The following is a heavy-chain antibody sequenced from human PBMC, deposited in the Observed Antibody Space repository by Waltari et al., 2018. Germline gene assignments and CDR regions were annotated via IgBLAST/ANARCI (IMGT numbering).Heavy chain of an antibody. CDR2: IYYSGST. V-gene: IGHV4-39*01. Sequence: QLQLQESGPGLVKPSETLSLTCTVSGGSISRNSYYWGWIRQPPGKGMEWIGNIYYSGSTYYNPSLKSRVTISVDTSKNQFSLKLSSMTAADTAIYYCAKTQWELLPLYYYYMDVWGKGTTVTVSS. J-gene: IGHJ6*03. D-gene: IGHD1-26*01. CDR3: AKTQWELLPLYYYYMDV. CDR1: GGSISRNSYY.